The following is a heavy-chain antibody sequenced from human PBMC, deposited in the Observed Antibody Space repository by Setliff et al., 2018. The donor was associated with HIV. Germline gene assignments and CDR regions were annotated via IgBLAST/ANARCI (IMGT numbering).Heavy chain of an antibody. D-gene: IGHD3-22*01. J-gene: IGHJ4*02. CDR3: ARVHYYDSSGATNYFDY. Sequence: GGSLRLSCAASGFTFSTYGMSWVRQAPGKGLEWVSTISGSGGSTYYADPVKGRFTISRDNSKNTLYLQMKSLGADDTAVYYCARVHYYDSSGATNYFDYWGQGTLVTVSS. CDR1: GFTFSTYG. V-gene: IGHV3-23*01. CDR2: ISGSGGST.